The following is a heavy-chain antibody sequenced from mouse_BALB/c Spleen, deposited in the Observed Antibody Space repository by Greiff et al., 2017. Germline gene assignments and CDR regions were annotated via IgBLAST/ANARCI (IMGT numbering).Heavy chain of an antibody. CDR2: ISDGGSYT. CDR1: GFTFSDYY. J-gene: IGHJ3*01. D-gene: IGHD2-14*01. V-gene: IGHV5-4*02. Sequence: EVQLVESGGGLVKPGGSLKLSCAASGFTFSDYYMYWVRQTPEKRLEWVATISDGGSYTYYPDSVKGRFTISRDNAKNNLYLQMSSLKSEDTAMYYCARDQGYRAWFAYWGQGTLVTVSA. CDR3: ARDQGYRAWFAY.